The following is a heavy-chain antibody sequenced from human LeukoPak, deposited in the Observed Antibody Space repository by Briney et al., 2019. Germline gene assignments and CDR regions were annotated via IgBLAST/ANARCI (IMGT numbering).Heavy chain of an antibody. V-gene: IGHV4-39*07. CDR1: GGSINSTGYY. D-gene: IGHD2-2*01. J-gene: IGHJ5*02. CDR3: ARVLKPLGYCSSTSCYARFDP. CDR2: INHSGST. Sequence: SETLSLTCTVSGGSINSTGYYWSWIRQPPGKGLEWIGEINHSGSTNYNPSLKSRVTISVDTSKNQFSLKLSSVTAADTAVYYCARVLKPLGYCSSTSCYARFDPWGQGTLVTVSS.